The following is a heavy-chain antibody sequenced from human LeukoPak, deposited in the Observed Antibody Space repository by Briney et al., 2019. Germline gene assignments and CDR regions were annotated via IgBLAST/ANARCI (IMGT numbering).Heavy chain of an antibody. CDR1: GFTLRNYA. CDR3: AKEREMATRYYFDY. V-gene: IGHV3-30*18. Sequence: PGGSLRVSCATSGFTLRNYAMSWVRQAPGKGLEWVASISYDGSNEYYGDSVKGRFSVSRDNSKNTLYLHMNSLRAEDTAVYYCAKEREMATRYYFDYWGQGTLVTVSS. D-gene: IGHD5-24*01. J-gene: IGHJ4*02. CDR2: ISYDGSNE.